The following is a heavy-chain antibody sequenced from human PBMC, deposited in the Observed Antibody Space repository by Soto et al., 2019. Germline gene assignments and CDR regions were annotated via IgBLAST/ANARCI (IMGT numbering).Heavy chain of an antibody. J-gene: IGHJ6*02. CDR2: IWYDGSNK. D-gene: IGHD3-3*01. CDR3: ARDQGVRFLEWPPGGMDV. V-gene: IGHV3-33*01. CDR1: GFTFSSYV. Sequence: GGSLRLSCAASGFTFSSYVMHWVRQAPGKGLEWVAVIWYDGSNKYYADSVKGRFTISRDNSKNTLYLQMNSLRAEDTAVYYCARDQGVRFLEWPPGGMDVWGQGTTVTV.